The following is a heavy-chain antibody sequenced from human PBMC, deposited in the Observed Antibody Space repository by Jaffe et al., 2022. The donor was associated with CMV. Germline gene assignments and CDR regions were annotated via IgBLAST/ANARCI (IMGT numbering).Heavy chain of an antibody. CDR2: THHSGST. CDR3: AKWAGSLEAFDI. D-gene: IGHD6-19*01. J-gene: IGHJ3*02. Sequence: QVQLQESGPGLVKPSETLSLTCTVSGDSISSYYWNWIRQPPGEGLEWIGYTHHSGSTNYNPSLKSRVTTSVDTSKNQFSLKLSSVTAADTAVYYCAKWAGSLEAFDIWGRGTMVTVSS. V-gene: IGHV4-59*01. CDR1: GDSISSYY.